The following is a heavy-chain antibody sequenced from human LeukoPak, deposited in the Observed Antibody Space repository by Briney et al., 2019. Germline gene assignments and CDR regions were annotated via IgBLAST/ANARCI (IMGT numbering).Heavy chain of an antibody. J-gene: IGHJ4*02. V-gene: IGHV1-18*01. Sequence: ASVEVSCKASGYIFINYGISWVRQAPGQGLEWMGWISPYNGHTNYAPNLQDRLTMTTDTSTSTAYMELRSLRSDDTAVYYCAKTRDTVLNEYWGQGTLVTVSS. CDR3: AKTRDTVLNEY. CDR1: GYIFINYG. CDR2: ISPYNGHT.